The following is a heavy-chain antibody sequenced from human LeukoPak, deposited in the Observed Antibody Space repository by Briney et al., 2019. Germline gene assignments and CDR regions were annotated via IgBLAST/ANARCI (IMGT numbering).Heavy chain of an antibody. Sequence: PGGSLRLSCAASGFTFSSYSMNWVRQAPGKGLEWVSSISSSSYIYYADSVKGRFTISRDNAKNSLYLQMNSLRAEDTAVYYCARDLYSYDAFDIWGQGTMVTVSS. D-gene: IGHD5-18*01. V-gene: IGHV3-21*04. CDR2: ISSSSYI. CDR1: GFTFSSYS. J-gene: IGHJ3*02. CDR3: ARDLYSYDAFDI.